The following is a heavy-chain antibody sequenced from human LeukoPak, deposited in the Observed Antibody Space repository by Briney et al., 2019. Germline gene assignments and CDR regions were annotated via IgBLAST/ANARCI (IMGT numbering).Heavy chain of an antibody. CDR3: ATVPSSWDYDSSGYYVEALYYFDY. CDR2: FDPEDGET. CDR1: GYTLTELS. V-gene: IGHV1-24*01. D-gene: IGHD3-22*01. Sequence: ASVKVSCKVSGYTLTELSMHWVRQAPGKGLEWMGGFDPEDGETIYAQKFQGRVTMTEDTSTDTAYMELSSLRSEDTAVYYCATVPSSWDYDSSGYYVEALYYFDYWGQGTLVTVSS. J-gene: IGHJ4*02.